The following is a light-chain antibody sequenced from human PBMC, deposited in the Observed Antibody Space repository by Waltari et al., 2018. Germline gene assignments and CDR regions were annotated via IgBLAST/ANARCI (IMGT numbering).Light chain of an antibody. V-gene: IGKV1-NL1*01. Sequence: DIQMTQSPSSLPASLGDRVNITCRASQGISSSLAWYQEKVGEAPKLLLYGASRLESGVPSRFSGSGSGTVYTLTISSLQPEDFATYYCQQYFGIPITFGQGTRLE. CDR3: QQYFGIPIT. J-gene: IGKJ5*01. CDR1: QGISSS. CDR2: GAS.